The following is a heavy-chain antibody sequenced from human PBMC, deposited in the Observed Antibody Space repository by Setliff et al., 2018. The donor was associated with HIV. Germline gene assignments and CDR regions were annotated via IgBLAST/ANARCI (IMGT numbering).Heavy chain of an antibody. CDR3: TRRLIDTYYYESGTSPSIDV. D-gene: IGHD3-10*01. CDR2: IRSKDNSYAT. V-gene: IGHV3-73*01. Sequence: PGESLNISCAASGFTFSGYAIHLVRQAHGKGLEWVGRIRSKDNSYATTYPASLKGRFTISRDDSKNTAYLQMYSLKTEDTAVYYSTRRLIDTYYYESGTSPSIDVWGKGTTVTVSS. CDR1: GFTFSGYA. J-gene: IGHJ6*03.